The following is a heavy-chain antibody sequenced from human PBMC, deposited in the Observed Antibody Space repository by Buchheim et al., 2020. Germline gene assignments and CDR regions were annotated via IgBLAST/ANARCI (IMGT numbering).Heavy chain of an antibody. Sequence: EVQLLESGGGLVQPGGSLRLSCAASGFTFSSYAMSWVRQAPGKGLEWVSAISGSGGSTYYADSVKGRFTISRDNSKNTLYLQMNSLRAEDTAVYYCAKDPSPQVGATRWPYYYYGMDVWGQGTT. V-gene: IGHV3-23*01. D-gene: IGHD1-26*01. CDR1: GFTFSSYA. CDR2: ISGSGGST. J-gene: IGHJ6*02. CDR3: AKDPSPQVGATRWPYYYYGMDV.